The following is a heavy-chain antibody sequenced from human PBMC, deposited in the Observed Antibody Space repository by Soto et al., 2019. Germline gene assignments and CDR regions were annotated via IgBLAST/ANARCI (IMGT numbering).Heavy chain of an antibody. CDR2: IYYSGST. CDR1: GGSISSYY. D-gene: IGHD4-17*01. Sequence: QVQLQESGPGLVKPSETLSLTCTVSGGSISSYYWSWIRQPPGKGLEWIWYIYYSGSTNHNPSLERPATISADTSKDQFSLKLRSVTAADTAVHYCASYGDYVAYWGQGTLVTVSS. CDR3: ASYGDYVAY. V-gene: IGHV4-59*01. J-gene: IGHJ4*02.